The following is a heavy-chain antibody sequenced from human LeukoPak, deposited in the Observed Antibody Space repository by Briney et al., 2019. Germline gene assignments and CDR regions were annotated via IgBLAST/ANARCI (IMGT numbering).Heavy chain of an antibody. J-gene: IGHJ3*02. D-gene: IGHD4-17*01. V-gene: IGHV4-59*08. CDR2: IYYSGST. CDR1: GGSISSYY. CDR3: ARHVTVTTPLGAFDI. Sequence: PSETLSLTCTVSGGSISSYYWSWIRQPPGKGLEWIGYIYYSGSTNYNPSLKSRVTISVDTSKNQFSLKLSSVTAADTAVYYCARHVTVTTPLGAFDIWGQGTMATVSS.